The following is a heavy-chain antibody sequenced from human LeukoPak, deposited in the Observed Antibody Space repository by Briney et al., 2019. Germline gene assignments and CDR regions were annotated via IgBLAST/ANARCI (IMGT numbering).Heavy chain of an antibody. V-gene: IGHV4-39*01. J-gene: IGHJ4*02. CDR2: IYYSGST. Sequence: SETLSLTCTVSGGSISSSSYYWGWIRQPPGKGLEWIGSIYYSGSTYYNPSLKSRVTISVDTSKNQFSLKLSSVTAADTAVYYATQGPPGWRIDYWGQGTLVTVPP. CDR1: GGSISSSSYY. D-gene: IGHD6-19*01. CDR3: TQGPPGWRIDY.